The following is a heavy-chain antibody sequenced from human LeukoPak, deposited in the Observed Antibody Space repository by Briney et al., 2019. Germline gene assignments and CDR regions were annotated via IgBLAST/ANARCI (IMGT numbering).Heavy chain of an antibody. D-gene: IGHD3-3*01. CDR1: SVEYEEYV. V-gene: IGHV3-20*03. Sequence: RLPHARKSVEYEEYVMTGGRRTPEKKLEWVSDINWNGDSRGYAHSVKGRFTISRDNAKNSLYLQMNSLRVEDTAVYYCVRTASRLFGMQWGQGTLVSVSS. J-gene: IGHJ4*02. CDR2: INWNGDSR. CDR3: VRTASRLFGMQ.